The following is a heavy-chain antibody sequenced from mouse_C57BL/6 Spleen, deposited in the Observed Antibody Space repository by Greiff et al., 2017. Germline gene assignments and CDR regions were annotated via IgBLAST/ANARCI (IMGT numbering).Heavy chain of an antibody. J-gene: IGHJ1*03. CDR2: INPNNGGT. D-gene: IGHD6-5*01. CDR1: GYTFTDYY. Sequence: VQLQQSGPELVKPGASVKISCKASGYTFTDYYMNWVKQSHGKSLEWIGDINPNNGGTSYNQKFKGKATLTVDKSSSTAYMELRSLTSEDSAVYYCASYAYWYFDVWGTGTTVTVSS. V-gene: IGHV1-26*01. CDR3: ASYAYWYFDV.